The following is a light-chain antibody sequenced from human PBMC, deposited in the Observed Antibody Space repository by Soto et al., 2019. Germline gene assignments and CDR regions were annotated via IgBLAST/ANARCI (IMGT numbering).Light chain of an antibody. J-gene: IGKJ2*01. CDR2: DAS. CDR3: QQYGSSPPYT. CDR1: QNVRGY. V-gene: IGKV3-11*01. Sequence: EILLTQSPVTLSLSPGERATPSCRASQNVRGYLAWYQQKPGQAPRLLIYDASNRATGIPARFSGSGSGTDFTLTISSLEPEDSAVYYCQQYGSSPPYTFGQGTKVDIK.